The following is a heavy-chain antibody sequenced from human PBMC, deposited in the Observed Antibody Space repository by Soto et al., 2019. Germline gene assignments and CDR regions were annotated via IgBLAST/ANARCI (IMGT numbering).Heavy chain of an antibody. J-gene: IGHJ4*02. Sequence: GESLKISCKGSGYRFTSYLIGLVRQMPGKGLEWVGIIYPGDSYARYSPSFQGQVTISVDKSNNTAYLHWSRLKAPDPAIYYCPRQSDYCGAYWPYWGQGTLVTVSS. V-gene: IGHV5-51*01. D-gene: IGHD4-17*01. CDR1: GYRFTSYL. CDR3: PRQSDYCGAYWPY. CDR2: IYPGDSYA.